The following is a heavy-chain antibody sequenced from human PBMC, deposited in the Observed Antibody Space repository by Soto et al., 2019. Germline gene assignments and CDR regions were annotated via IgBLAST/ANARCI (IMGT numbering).Heavy chain of an antibody. CDR3: ASGRRYYDSSGYYYLDY. CDR2: IIPIFGTA. CDR1: GGTFSSYA. D-gene: IGHD3-22*01. V-gene: IGHV1-69*13. J-gene: IGHJ4*02. Sequence: GASVKVSCKASGGTFSSYAISWVRQAPGQGLEWMGGIIPIFGTANYAQKFQGRVTITADESTSTAYMELSSLRSEDTAVYYCASGRRYYDSSGYYYLDYWGQGTLVTVSS.